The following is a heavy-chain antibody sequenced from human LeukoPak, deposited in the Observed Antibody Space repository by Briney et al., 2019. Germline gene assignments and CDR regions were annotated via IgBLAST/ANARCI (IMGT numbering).Heavy chain of an antibody. CDR1: GGSISSGSYY. V-gene: IGHV4-61*02. Sequence: PSQTLSLTCTVSGGSISSGSYYWSWIRQPAGKGLEWIGRIYTSGSTNYNPSLKSRVTMSVDTSKNQFSLKLSSVTAADTAVYYCARDFDDFWSGYYYFDYWGQGTLVTVSS. D-gene: IGHD3-3*01. CDR3: ARDFDDFWSGYYYFDY. CDR2: IYTSGST. J-gene: IGHJ4*02.